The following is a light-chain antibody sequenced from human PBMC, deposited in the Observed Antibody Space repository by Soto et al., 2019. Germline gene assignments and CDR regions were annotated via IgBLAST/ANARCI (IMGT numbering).Light chain of an antibody. Sequence: EIVLTQSPATLSLSPGGRATLSCRASQSVSRDLAWYQQKPGQAPRLLIYHASNRATGIPAWFSGSGSGTDFTLTISSLEPEDFAVYYCQQRSNWPPEWTFGQGTKVEIK. CDR1: QSVSRD. CDR2: HAS. J-gene: IGKJ1*01. CDR3: QQRSNWPPEWT. V-gene: IGKV3-11*01.